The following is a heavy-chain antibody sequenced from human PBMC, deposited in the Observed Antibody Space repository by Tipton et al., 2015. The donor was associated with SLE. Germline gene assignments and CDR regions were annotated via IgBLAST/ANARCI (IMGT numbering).Heavy chain of an antibody. Sequence: TLSLTCAVYGGSFSGYYWSWIRQPPGKGLEWIGEINHSGSTNYNPSLKSRVTISVDTSKNQFSLKLSSVTAADTAVYYCARALRSSWRNYFDYWGQGTLVTVSS. J-gene: IGHJ4*02. CDR3: ARALRSSWRNYFDY. D-gene: IGHD6-13*01. CDR1: GGSFSGYY. CDR2: INHSGST. V-gene: IGHV4-34*01.